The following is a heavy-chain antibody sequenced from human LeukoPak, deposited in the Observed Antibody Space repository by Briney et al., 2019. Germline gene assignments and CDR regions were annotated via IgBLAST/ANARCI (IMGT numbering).Heavy chain of an antibody. J-gene: IGHJ6*03. CDR2: INPSGGST. V-gene: IGHV1-46*04. Sequence: VASVKVSCKASGYTFTSYYMHWVGQAPGQGLEGMGIINPSGGSTIYAQKLQGRVTMTRDTDKRRVYMELSSLRSEDTAVYYCARANYYYMDVWGNGTTVTVSS. CDR3: ARANYYYMDV. CDR1: GYTFTSYY.